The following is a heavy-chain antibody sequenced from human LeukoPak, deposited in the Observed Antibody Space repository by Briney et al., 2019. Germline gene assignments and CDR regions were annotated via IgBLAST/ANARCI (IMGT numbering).Heavy chain of an antibody. D-gene: IGHD1-26*01. CDR3: AREGGGSYRRGYFDY. CDR2: INSDGSST. J-gene: IGHJ4*02. V-gene: IGHV3-74*01. CDR1: GFTFSSYL. Sequence: GSLKLSCAASGFTFSSYLMHLVRQAPGEGLGWVSRINSDGSSTSYADSVKGRFTISRDNAKNTLYLQMNSLRAEDTAVYYCAREGGGSYRRGYFDYWGQGTLVTVSS.